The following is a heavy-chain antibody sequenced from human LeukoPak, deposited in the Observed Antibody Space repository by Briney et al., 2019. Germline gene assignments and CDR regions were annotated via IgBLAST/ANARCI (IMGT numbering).Heavy chain of an antibody. CDR1: GFTFSSYW. Sequence: GGSLRLSCAASGFTFSSYWMSWVRQAPGKGLEWVSLISGDGGSTYYADSVKGRFTISRDNSKNSLYLQMNSLRTEDTALYYCAKDIEDIAVAGDYFDYWGQGTLVTVFS. D-gene: IGHD6-19*01. CDR3: AKDIEDIAVAGDYFDY. V-gene: IGHV3-43*02. CDR2: ISGDGGST. J-gene: IGHJ4*02.